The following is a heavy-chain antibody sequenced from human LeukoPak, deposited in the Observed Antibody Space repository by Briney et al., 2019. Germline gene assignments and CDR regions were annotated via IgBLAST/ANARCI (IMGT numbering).Heavy chain of an antibody. V-gene: IGHV1-2*02. CDR1: GYTFTGYY. CDR2: INPNSGGT. Sequence: GASVKVSCKASGYTFTGYYMHWVRQAPGQGLEWMGWINPNSGGTNYAQKFQGRVTMTRDTSISTAYMELSRLRSDDTAVYYCARDEMMVVTAISGFGYWGQGTLVTVSS. CDR3: ARDEMMVVTAISGFGY. D-gene: IGHD2-21*02. J-gene: IGHJ4*02.